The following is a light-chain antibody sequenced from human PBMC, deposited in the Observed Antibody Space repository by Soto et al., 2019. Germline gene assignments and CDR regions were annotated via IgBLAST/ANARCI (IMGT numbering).Light chain of an antibody. CDR2: GAS. J-gene: IGKJ1*01. CDR3: QQYGTSRT. V-gene: IGKV3-20*01. Sequence: EIVLTQSPGTLSLSPGERATLSCRASQSLSSSYLGWYQQKPGQAPRLLIYGASSRATGIPDRFSGSGSGTDFTLTISRLEPEDFAVYYCQQYGTSRTFAQGTKVDIK. CDR1: QSLSSSY.